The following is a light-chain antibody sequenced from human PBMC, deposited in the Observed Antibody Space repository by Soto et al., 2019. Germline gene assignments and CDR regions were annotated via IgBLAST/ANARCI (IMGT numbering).Light chain of an antibody. CDR2: DAS. Sequence: DIQMTQSPSTLSASVGDRVTITCRASQSISSWLAWYQQKPGKAPKLLIYDASSLESGVPSRFSGCGSGTEFTLTISSLQPDDFATYYCQQYNSYQGTFGPGTKVYIK. J-gene: IGKJ3*01. V-gene: IGKV1-5*01. CDR1: QSISSW. CDR3: QQYNSYQGT.